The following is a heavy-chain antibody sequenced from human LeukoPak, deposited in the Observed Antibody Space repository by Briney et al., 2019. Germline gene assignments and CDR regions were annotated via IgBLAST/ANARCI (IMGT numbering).Heavy chain of an antibody. CDR2: IYYSRST. J-gene: IGHJ4*02. Sequence: PSETLSLTCTVSGGSISSYYWSWIRQPPGKGLEWIGNIYYSRSTNYNPSLKSRVTISVDTSKNQFSLKLSSVTAADTAVYYCARLSAGAPPFDYWGQGTLVTVSS. CDR1: GGSISSYY. V-gene: IGHV4-59*01. D-gene: IGHD4/OR15-4a*01. CDR3: ARLSAGAPPFDY.